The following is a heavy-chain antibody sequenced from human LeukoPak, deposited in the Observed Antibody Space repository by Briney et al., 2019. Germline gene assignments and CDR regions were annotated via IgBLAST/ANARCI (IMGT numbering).Heavy chain of an antibody. V-gene: IGHV4-59*01. Sequence: SETLSLTCTVSGGSISSYYWSWIRQPPGKGLEWIGYIYYSGSTNYNPSLKSRVTISVDTSKNQFSLKLSSVTAAHTAVYYCARGPFIVGASNWFDPWGQGTLVTVSS. CDR2: IYYSGST. CDR1: GGSISSYY. CDR3: ARGPFIVGASNWFDP. J-gene: IGHJ5*02. D-gene: IGHD1-26*01.